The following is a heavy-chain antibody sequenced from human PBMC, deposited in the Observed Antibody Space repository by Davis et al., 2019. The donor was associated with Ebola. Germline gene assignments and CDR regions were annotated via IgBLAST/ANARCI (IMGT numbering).Heavy chain of an antibody. CDR2: INSDESVT. V-gene: IGHV3-74*01. J-gene: IGHJ6*02. Sequence: GESLKISCAASGFTFSNYWMHWVRQAPGKGLVWVSRINSDESVTRYADSVKGRFTISRDNAKNTLYLQMNSLRAEDTAVYYCARSLKGASVSTYYGMDVWGQGTTVTVSS. CDR3: ARSLKGASVSTYYGMDV. D-gene: IGHD3-16*02. CDR1: GFTFSNYW.